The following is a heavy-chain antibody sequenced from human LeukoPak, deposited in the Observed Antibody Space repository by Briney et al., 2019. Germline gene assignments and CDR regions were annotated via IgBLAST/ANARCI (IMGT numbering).Heavy chain of an antibody. D-gene: IGHD3-3*01. CDR2: VIPLFGTA. CDR1: GGTFSSYA. Sequence: GSSVKVSCKASGGTFSSYAISWVRHAPGQGLEWMGGVIPLFGTANYAQKFQGRVTITTDESTRAAYMELSRLRSEDTAVYYCARLSTIFGVVVFDYWGQGTLVTVSS. CDR3: ARLSTIFGVVVFDY. V-gene: IGHV1-69*05. J-gene: IGHJ4*02.